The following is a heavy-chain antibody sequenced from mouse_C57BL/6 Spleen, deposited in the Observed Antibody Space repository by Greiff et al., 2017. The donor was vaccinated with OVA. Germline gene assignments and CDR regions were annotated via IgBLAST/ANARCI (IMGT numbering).Heavy chain of an antibody. J-gene: IGHJ1*03. V-gene: IGHV10-3*01. D-gene: IGHD1-1*02. Sequence: GGGLVQPKGSLKLSCAASGFTFNTYAMHWVRQAPGKGLEWAARIRSKSSNYATYYADSVKDRFTISRDDPQSMLNLQMNDLKTENTAMYYGVGEAGCYCWCFDVWGTGTTVTVSS. CDR2: IRSKSSNYAT. CDR3: VGEAGCYCWCFDV. CDR1: GFTFNTYA.